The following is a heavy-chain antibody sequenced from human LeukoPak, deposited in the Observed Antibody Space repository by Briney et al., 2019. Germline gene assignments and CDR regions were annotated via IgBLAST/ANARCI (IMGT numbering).Heavy chain of an antibody. Sequence: APVKVSCKASGYTFTSYAMHWVRQAPGQRLEWMGWINAGNGNTKYSQKFQGRVTITRDTSASTAYMELSSLRSEGTAVYYCASSGSGDDAFDIWGQGTMVTVSS. D-gene: IGHD3-10*01. CDR3: ASSGSGDDAFDI. CDR2: INAGNGNT. V-gene: IGHV1-3*01. J-gene: IGHJ3*02. CDR1: GYTFTSYA.